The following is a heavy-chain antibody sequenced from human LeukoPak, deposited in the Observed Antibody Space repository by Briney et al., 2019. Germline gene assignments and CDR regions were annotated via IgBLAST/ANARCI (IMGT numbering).Heavy chain of an antibody. CDR1: GGSISSSSYY. D-gene: IGHD3-10*01. CDR3: ARLIMVRGVIIPPDH. V-gene: IGHV4-39*01. J-gene: IGHJ1*01. Sequence: PSETLSLTCTVSGGSISSSSYYWGWIRQPPGKGLEWIGSIYYSGSTYYNPSLKSRVTISVDTSKNQFSLKLSSVTAADTAVYYCARLIMVRGVIIPPDHWGQGTLVTVSS. CDR2: IYYSGST.